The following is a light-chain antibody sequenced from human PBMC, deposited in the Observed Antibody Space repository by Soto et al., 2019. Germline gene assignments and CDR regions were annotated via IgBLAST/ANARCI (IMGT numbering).Light chain of an antibody. CDR3: QHYCSSPSFP. Sequence: EIVLTQSPGTLSLSPGERATLSCRASQSVSSSYLAWYQHKPGQAPRLLIYGASSRATGIPDRFSGSGSGTDFTLTISRLEPEDFAVYYCQHYCSSPSFPFGPGTKVDIK. V-gene: IGKV3-20*01. CDR2: GAS. CDR1: QSVSSSY. J-gene: IGKJ3*01.